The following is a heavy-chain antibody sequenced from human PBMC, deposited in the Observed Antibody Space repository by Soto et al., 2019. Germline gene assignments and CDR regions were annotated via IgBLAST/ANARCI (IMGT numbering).Heavy chain of an antibody. J-gene: IGHJ6*02. CDR2: IYPTGKT. V-gene: IGHV4-30-2*01. Sequence: QLQLQESGSVLVKPSETLSLTCAVSGGSISSGGYSWSWIRQTPGKGLEWIGYIYPTGKTYYNPSLANRVTISIDTSKNQFSLQLTSVTAADTAVYYCARAPPGPAPRWGVWGHGTTVTVSS. CDR3: ARAPPGPAPRWGV. D-gene: IGHD3-16*01. CDR1: GGSISSGGYS.